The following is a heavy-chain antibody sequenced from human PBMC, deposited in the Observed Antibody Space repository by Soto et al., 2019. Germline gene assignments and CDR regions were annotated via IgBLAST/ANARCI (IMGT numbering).Heavy chain of an antibody. D-gene: IGHD3-9*01. J-gene: IGHJ4*02. Sequence: QLGGSLRLSCAASGFTFSSYAMHWVRQAPGKGLEWVAVISYDGSNKYYADSVKGRFTISRDNSKNTLYLQMNSLRAEDTAVYYCASHYDILNYYFDYWGQGTLVTVSS. CDR3: ASHYDILNYYFDY. V-gene: IGHV3-30-3*01. CDR2: ISYDGSNK. CDR1: GFTFSSYA.